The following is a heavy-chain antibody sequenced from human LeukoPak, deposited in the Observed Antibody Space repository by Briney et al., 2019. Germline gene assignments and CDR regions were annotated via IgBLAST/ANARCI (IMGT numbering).Heavy chain of an antibody. CDR3: ARDPSPFYSGSYLGFDP. CDR2: IYHSGNT. J-gene: IGHJ5*02. V-gene: IGHV4-38-2*02. Sequence: SETLCLTCTVSGYSINSCYYWGWIRQPPGKGLEGTAIIYHSGNTYYNPSLKSRVTISVDTSKNQFSLKLSSVTAADTAVYYCARDPSPFYSGSYLGFDPWGQGTLVTVSS. D-gene: IGHD1-26*01. CDR1: GYSINSCYY.